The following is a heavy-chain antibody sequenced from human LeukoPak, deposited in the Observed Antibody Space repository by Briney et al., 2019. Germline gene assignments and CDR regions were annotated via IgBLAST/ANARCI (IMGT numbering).Heavy chain of an antibody. V-gene: IGHV3-30-3*01. D-gene: IGHD1-7*01. J-gene: IGHJ5*02. Sequence: GRSLRLSCAASGFTFSSYAMHWVRQAPGKGLEWVAVMSYDGSNKYYADSVKGRFTISRDNSKNTLYLQMNSLRAEDTAVYYCARPGITGTQGRWFDPWGQGTLVTVSS. CDR2: MSYDGSNK. CDR3: ARPGITGTQGRWFDP. CDR1: GFTFSSYA.